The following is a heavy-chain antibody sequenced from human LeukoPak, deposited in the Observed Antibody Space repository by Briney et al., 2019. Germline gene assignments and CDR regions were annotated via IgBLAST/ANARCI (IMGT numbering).Heavy chain of an antibody. D-gene: IGHD4-17*01. V-gene: IGHV1-8*01. J-gene: IGHJ5*02. CDR3: ARAGPVTRRNWFDP. Sequence: GASVKVSCKASGYTFTSYDFNWLRQATGQGPEWMGWMNPNSGNTGYAQKFQGRVTMTRNTSISTAYMELSSLRSEDTAVYYCARAGPVTRRNWFDPWGQGTLVTVSS. CDR2: MNPNSGNT. CDR1: GYTFTSYD.